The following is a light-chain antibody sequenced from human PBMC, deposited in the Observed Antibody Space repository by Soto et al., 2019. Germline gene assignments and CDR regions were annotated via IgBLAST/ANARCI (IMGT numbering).Light chain of an antibody. Sequence: QPVLTQSPSASASLGASVKLTCTLSSGHSSYAIAWHQQQPEKGPRFLMKLNSDGSHNKGDGIPDRFSGSSSGAERHLPISSLQSEDEADYYCQTWGTGILVFGGGTKLTVL. CDR1: SGHSSYA. V-gene: IGLV4-69*01. J-gene: IGLJ2*01. CDR2: LNSDGSH. CDR3: QTWGTGILV.